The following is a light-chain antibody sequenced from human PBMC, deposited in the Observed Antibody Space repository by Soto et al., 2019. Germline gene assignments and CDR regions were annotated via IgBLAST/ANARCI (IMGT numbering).Light chain of an antibody. J-gene: IGLJ2*01. CDR2: DSD. Sequence: QSVLTQPPSVSAAPGQKVTISCSGSSSTIGNNHVSWYQKLPGTAPKLLIFDSDKRPSGIPDRFSGSKSGTSATLGITGLQTGDGAYYYCGTCDSILSGHVVFGEGTKLTVL. V-gene: IGLV1-51*01. CDR1: SSTIGNNH. CDR3: GTCDSILSGHVV.